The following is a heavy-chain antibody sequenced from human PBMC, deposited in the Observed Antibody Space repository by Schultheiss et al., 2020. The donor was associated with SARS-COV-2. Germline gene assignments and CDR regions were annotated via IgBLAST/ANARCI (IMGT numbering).Heavy chain of an antibody. CDR2: INHSGST. J-gene: IGHJ5*02. CDR3: ARSLTAMGEFDP. V-gene: IGHV4-34*01. CDR1: GGSFRIYS. Sequence: GSLRLSCAVYGGSFRIYSWSWIRQPPGKGLEWIGEINHSGSTNYNPSLKSRVTISVDTSKNQFSLKLSSVTAADTAVYYCARSLTAMGEFDPWGQGTLVTVSS. D-gene: IGHD5-18*01.